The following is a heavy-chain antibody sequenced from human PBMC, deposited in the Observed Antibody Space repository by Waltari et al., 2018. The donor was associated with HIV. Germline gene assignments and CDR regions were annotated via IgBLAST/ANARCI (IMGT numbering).Heavy chain of an antibody. CDR1: GYSISSGYY. CDR3: ARVWGRTIFGVVIGWFDP. D-gene: IGHD3-3*01. V-gene: IGHV4-38-2*02. Sequence: QVQLQESGPGLVKPSETLSLTCTVSGYSISSGYYWGWIRQPPGKGLEWIGSTLHSGSTYYIPALKGRVTISVDTSKNQFSLKLSSVTAADTAVYYCARVWGRTIFGVVIGWFDPWGQGTLVTVSS. CDR2: TLHSGST. J-gene: IGHJ5*02.